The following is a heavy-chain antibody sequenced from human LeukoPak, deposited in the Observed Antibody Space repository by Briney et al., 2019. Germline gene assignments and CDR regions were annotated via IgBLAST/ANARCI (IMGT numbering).Heavy chain of an antibody. J-gene: IGHJ4*02. Sequence: GGSLRLSCAASGFTFDDYAMHWVRQAPGKGLEWVSGISWNSDSIGYADSVKGRFIMSRDNAKNSLYLQMNSLRAENMALYYCAYAYVRRGRPNYFDYWCQGTLVTVSS. D-gene: IGHD3-16*01. CDR1: GFTFDDYA. CDR3: AYAYVRRGRPNYFDY. V-gene: IGHV3-9*03. CDR2: ISWNSDSI.